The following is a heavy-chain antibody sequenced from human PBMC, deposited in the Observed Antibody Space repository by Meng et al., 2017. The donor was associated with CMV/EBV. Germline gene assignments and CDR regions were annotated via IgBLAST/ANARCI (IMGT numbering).Heavy chain of an antibody. Sequence: GESLKISCAASGFTFSNAWMSWVRQAPGKGLEWVGRIKNKTDGGTTDYAAPVKGRFTISRDDSKNTLYLQMNSLKTEDTAVYYCTTDGRYYDFWSGYYLAFDIWGQGTMVTVSS. V-gene: IGHV3-15*01. D-gene: IGHD3-3*01. J-gene: IGHJ3*02. CDR2: IKNKTDGGTT. CDR3: TTDGRYYDFWSGYYLAFDI. CDR1: GFTFSNAW.